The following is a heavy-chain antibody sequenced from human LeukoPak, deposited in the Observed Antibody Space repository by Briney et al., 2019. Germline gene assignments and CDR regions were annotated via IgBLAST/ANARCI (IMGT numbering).Heavy chain of an antibody. Sequence: SVKVSCKASGGTFSNYAINWVRQAPGQGLEWMGGIIPIFGKANYAQKFQGRVTITADVSTRTAYMELSSLRSEDTAVYYCARGWLAETTVVTPYNYWGRGTLVSVSS. CDR1: GGTFSNYA. CDR2: IIPIFGKA. CDR3: ARGWLAETTVVTPYNY. J-gene: IGHJ4*02. V-gene: IGHV1-69*13. D-gene: IGHD4-23*01.